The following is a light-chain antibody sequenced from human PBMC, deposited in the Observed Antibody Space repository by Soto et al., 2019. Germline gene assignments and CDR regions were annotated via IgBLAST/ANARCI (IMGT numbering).Light chain of an antibody. CDR2: EVS. CDR3: SSDTSRRTLV. CDR1: SSDVGAYNY. Sequence: QSALTQPASVSGSPGQSITVSCTGTSSDVGAYNYVSWYQQHPGKAPNLMIYEVSNRPSGISNRFSGSKSGNTASLTISGLPAEDEADYYCSSDTSRRTLVFGTGTKLTVL. J-gene: IGLJ1*01. V-gene: IGLV2-14*01.